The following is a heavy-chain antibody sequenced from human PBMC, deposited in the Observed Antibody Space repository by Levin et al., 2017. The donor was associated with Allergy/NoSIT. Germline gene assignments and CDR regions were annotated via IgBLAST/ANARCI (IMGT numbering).Heavy chain of an antibody. D-gene: IGHD6-13*01. J-gene: IGHJ3*01. CDR1: GFSFSTFA. CDR3: ARSAGSAWYADAFDL. CDR2: ISNGGINK. V-gene: IGHV3-30*04. Sequence: GGSLRLSCAASGFSFSTFAMHWVRLAPGKGLEWVAVISNGGINKDYADSVKGRFSISRDNSKNTLYLHINTLRAEDAAVYHCARSAGSAWYADAFDLWGQGTMVTVSS.